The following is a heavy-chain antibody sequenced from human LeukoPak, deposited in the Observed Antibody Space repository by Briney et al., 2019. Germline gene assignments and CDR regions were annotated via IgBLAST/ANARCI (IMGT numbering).Heavy chain of an antibody. V-gene: IGHV2-5*02. CDR2: IYWDDDK. CDR3: AHSGVGPGDY. CDR1: GFSLTTRGVA. Sequence: ESGPTLVKPTHTLTLTCTFSGFSLTTRGVAVGWIRLTPGKVLEWLALIYWDDDKRYSPSLRSRLTITKDTSKDQVVLTMTNMDPVDTGTYYCAHSGVGPGDYWGQGTLVTVSS. D-gene: IGHD3-3*01. J-gene: IGHJ4*02.